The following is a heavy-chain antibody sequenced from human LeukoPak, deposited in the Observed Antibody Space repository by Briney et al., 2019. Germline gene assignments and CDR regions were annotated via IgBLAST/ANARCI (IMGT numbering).Heavy chain of an antibody. CDR2: ISGSSSAI. V-gene: IGHV3-48*01. CDR1: GFTFSSYW. CDR3: AREGRVVRGSYDDWFDP. Sequence: GGSLRLSCAASGFTFSSYWMHWVGQAPGKGPVWVSYISGSSSAIYYADSVKGRFIISRDNAKNSLYLQMTSLRAEDTAVYYCAREGRVVRGSYDDWFDPWGQGTLVTVSS. D-gene: IGHD1-26*01. J-gene: IGHJ5*02.